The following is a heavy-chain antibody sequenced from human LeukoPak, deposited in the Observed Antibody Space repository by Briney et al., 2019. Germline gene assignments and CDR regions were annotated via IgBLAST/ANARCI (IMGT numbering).Heavy chain of an antibody. D-gene: IGHD6-19*01. CDR1: GFTFSSYA. CDR2: ISGSGGST. CDR3: AKVGSIAVAHGAADHWYFDL. V-gene: IGHV3-23*01. Sequence: HPGGSLRLSCAASGFTFSSYAMSWVRQAPGKGLEWVSAISGSGGSTYYADSVKGRFTISRDNAKNTLYLQMNSLRAEDTAVYYCAKVGSIAVAHGAADHWYFDLWAVAPWSLSPQ. J-gene: IGHJ2*01.